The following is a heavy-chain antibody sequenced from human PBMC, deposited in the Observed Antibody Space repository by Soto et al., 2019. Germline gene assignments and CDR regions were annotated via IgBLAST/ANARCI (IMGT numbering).Heavy chain of an antibody. J-gene: IGHJ4*02. Sequence: SETLSLTCTVSGASISNYYWSWIRQPPGKELEWIGHISYSGYPDYNPSLNSRVTISADTSKNQFSLKLTSVAAADTAVYYCARHYSSDPFDYWGQGTLVTVSS. CDR3: ARHYSSDPFDY. V-gene: IGHV4-59*08. D-gene: IGHD2-21*01. CDR2: ISYSGYP. CDR1: GASISNYY.